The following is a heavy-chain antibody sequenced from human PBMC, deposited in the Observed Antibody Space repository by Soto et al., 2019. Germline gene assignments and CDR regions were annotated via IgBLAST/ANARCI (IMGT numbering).Heavy chain of an antibody. J-gene: IGHJ6*03. CDR3: AAVPAASSPFYLRDYYCYMDV. D-gene: IGHD2-2*01. CDR1: GFTFSSYA. V-gene: IGHV3-23*01. CDR2: ISGSGGST. Sequence: GGSLRLSCAASGFTFSSYAMSWVRQAPGKGLEWVSAISGSGGSTYYADSVKGRFTISRDNSKNTLYLQMNSLRAEDTAVYYCAAVPAASSPFYLRDYYCYMDVWAKVTTVTVSS.